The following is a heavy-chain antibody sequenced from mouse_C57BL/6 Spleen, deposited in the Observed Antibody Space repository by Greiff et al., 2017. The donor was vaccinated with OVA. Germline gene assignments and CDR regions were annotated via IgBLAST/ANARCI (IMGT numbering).Heavy chain of an antibody. D-gene: IGHD2-4*01. Sequence: VMESGAELVRPGASVTLSCKASGYTFTDYEMHWVKQTPVHGLEWIGAIDPETGGTAYNQKFKGKAILTADKSSSTAYMELRSLTSEDSAVYYCTRKRLRHAMDYWGQGTSVTVSS. CDR1: GYTFTDYE. J-gene: IGHJ4*01. V-gene: IGHV1-15*01. CDR2: IDPETGGT. CDR3: TRKRLRHAMDY.